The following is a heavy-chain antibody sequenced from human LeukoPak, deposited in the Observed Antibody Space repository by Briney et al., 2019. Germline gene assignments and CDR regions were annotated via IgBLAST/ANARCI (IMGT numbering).Heavy chain of an antibody. CDR2: IKEDGSEK. J-gene: IGHJ4*02. D-gene: IGHD2-8*01. Sequence: GGSLRLSCVASGFTFSNYWMNWIRQAPGERPEWVANIKEDGSEKYYVDSVKGRFTISRDNAKNSLYLQMNSLRAEDTAVYYCATGRTKKYWGQGTLVTVSS. CDR3: ATGRTKKY. V-gene: IGHV3-7*01. CDR1: GFTFSNYW.